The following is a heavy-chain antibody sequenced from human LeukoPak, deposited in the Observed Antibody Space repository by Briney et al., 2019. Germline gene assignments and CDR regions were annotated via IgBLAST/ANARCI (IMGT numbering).Heavy chain of an antibody. Sequence: GGSLRLSCAASGFTFNSYAMSWVRQAPGKGLDWVSAISGSGGTTYYADSVKGRFTISRDNSKNTVSLQMNSLRVEDTATYYCAKELVGARPTNWFDSWGQGTLVTVPS. CDR1: GFTFNSYA. CDR3: AKELVGARPTNWFDS. V-gene: IGHV3-23*01. CDR2: ISGSGGTT. J-gene: IGHJ5*01. D-gene: IGHD6-6*01.